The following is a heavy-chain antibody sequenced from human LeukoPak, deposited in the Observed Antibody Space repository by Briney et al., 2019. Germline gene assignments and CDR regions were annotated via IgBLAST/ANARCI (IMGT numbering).Heavy chain of an antibody. Sequence: GGSLRLSCAASGFTFSSYAMSWVRQAPGKGLEWVSVIYSGGSTYYADSVKGRFTISRDNSKNTLYLQMNSLRAEDTAVYYCASGVTGTTVYYYYGMDVWGQGTTVTVSS. V-gene: IGHV3-66*01. J-gene: IGHJ6*02. D-gene: IGHD1-7*01. CDR3: ASGVTGTTVYYYYGMDV. CDR1: GFTFSSYA. CDR2: IYSGGST.